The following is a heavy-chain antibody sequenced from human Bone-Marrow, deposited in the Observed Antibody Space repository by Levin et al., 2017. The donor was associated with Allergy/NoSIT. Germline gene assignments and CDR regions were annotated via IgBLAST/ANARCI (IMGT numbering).Heavy chain of an antibody. J-gene: IGHJ4*02. V-gene: IGHV4-31*03. CDR1: GGSFSSGGYC. CDR2: IYYTGST. CDR3: ARERAWGSGYYYDY. D-gene: IGHD3-22*01. Sequence: PSETLSLTCTVSGGSFSSGGYCWTWIRQYPGKGLEWIGHIYYTGSTYYNPSLKSRLIISVDTSKKQFSLRLNSVTAADTAIYYCARERAWGSGYYYDYWGQGTLVTVSS.